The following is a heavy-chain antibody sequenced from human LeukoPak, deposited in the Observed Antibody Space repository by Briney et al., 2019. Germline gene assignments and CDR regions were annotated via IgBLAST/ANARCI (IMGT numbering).Heavy chain of an antibody. D-gene: IGHD3-10*01. J-gene: IGHJ4*02. Sequence: GGSLRLSCAAPGFTFISYAMSGVRQAPGKGLEWVSAISGSGGSTYYADSVKGRFTLSRDNSKNTLYLQMNSLRAEDTAVYYCASDRVRSDYWGQGTLVTVSS. V-gene: IGHV3-23*01. CDR1: GFTFISYA. CDR3: ASDRVRSDY. CDR2: ISGSGGST.